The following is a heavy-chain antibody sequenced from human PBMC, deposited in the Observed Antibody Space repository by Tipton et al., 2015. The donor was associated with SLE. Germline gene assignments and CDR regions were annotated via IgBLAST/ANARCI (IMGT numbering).Heavy chain of an antibody. CDR2: IYSAVTTSST. Sequence: GSLRLSCSASGFTFSSFAMNWVRQAPGKGLEWVSVIYSAVTTSSTYYADSVKGRFTISKHNSRNTVYLQMNNLRAEDTAVYYCAKGRGRSRLSFDCWGQGTLVTVSS. CDR3: AKGRGRSRLSFDC. D-gene: IGHD1-26*01. CDR1: GFTFSSFA. V-gene: IGHV3-23*03. J-gene: IGHJ4*02.